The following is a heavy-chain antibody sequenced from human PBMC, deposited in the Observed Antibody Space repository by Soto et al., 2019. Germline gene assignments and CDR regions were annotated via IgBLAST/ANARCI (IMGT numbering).Heavy chain of an antibody. CDR1: GGSISSGGYS. CDR2: IYHSGNT. CDR3: ASRPRGSGFDP. J-gene: IGHJ5*02. Sequence: QLQLQESGSGLVKPSQTLSLTCAVSGGSISSGGYSWSWIRQPPGKGLECIGYIYHSGNTYYNPSLKSRVTISVDRSKNQSPLKRSSVTAADTAVYYCASRPRGSGFDPWGQGTRVSVS. D-gene: IGHD3-16*01. V-gene: IGHV4-30-2*01.